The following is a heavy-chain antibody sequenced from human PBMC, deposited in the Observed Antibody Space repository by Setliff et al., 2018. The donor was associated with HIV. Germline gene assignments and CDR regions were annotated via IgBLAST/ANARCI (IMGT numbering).Heavy chain of an antibody. CDR3: ARGPDVRTGESDFDI. J-gene: IGHJ3*02. CDR1: GYTFTGYY. Sequence: GASVKVSCKASGYTFTGYYMHWVRQAPGQGLEWMGRINPNSGGTNYAQKFQGRVTMARDTSISTAYMELSRLRSDDTAVYYCARGPDVRTGESDFDIWGQGTTVTV. D-gene: IGHD2-21*02. CDR2: INPNSGGT. V-gene: IGHV1-2*06.